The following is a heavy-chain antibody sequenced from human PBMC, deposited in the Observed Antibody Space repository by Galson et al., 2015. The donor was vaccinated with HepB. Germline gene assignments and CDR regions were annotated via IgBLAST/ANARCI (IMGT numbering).Heavy chain of an antibody. CDR3: ARTAATGRGLDH. J-gene: IGHJ4*02. V-gene: IGHV3-7*03. D-gene: IGHD6-25*01. CDR2: INPDGSEK. CDR1: GFTLRSHW. Sequence: SLRLSCAASGFTLRSHWASWVRQAPGKGLECVAHINPDGSEKRYVDAVKGRFSVSKDNAMNSVHLQMSSLRAEDTAVYFCARTAATGRGLDHWAQGSLVIVSS.